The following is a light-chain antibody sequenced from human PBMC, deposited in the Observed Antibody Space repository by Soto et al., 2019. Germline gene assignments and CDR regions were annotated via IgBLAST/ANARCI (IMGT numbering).Light chain of an antibody. CDR2: LGS. V-gene: IGKV2-28*01. CDR3: IQPLQTPLT. J-gene: IGKJ4*01. CDR1: QSLLYSNGYNY. Sequence: DIVVTQSPLSLPVAPGEPASISCRSSQSLLYSNGYNYLDWYVQKPGQSPQLLIYLGSNRASGVPDRFSGSGSGTDFTLRISRVEAEDVGVYYCIQPLQTPLTFGGGTKVEIK.